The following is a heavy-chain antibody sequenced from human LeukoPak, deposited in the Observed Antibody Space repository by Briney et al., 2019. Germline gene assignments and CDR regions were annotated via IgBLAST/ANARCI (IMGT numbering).Heavy chain of an antibody. CDR2: IHRGGNT. D-gene: IGHD6-13*01. Sequence: GGSLRLSCAASGFTVSSNYMSWVRQAPGKGLEWVSVIHRGGNTYYADSVKDRFTISRDHSENTVSLQMNDLRVEDTAVYFCARDTPTPGTRYCDYWGQGTLVTVSS. CDR3: ARDTPTPGTRYCDY. CDR1: GFTVSSNY. J-gene: IGHJ4*02. V-gene: IGHV3-66*01.